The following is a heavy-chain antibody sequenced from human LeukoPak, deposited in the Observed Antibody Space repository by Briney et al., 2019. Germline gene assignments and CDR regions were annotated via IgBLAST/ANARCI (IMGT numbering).Heavy chain of an antibody. D-gene: IGHD3-10*01. CDR1: GFTVSSSY. CDR3: ARDLRGYYGSGALGY. CDR2: FYSGGST. V-gene: IGHV3-53*01. Sequence: EGSLRLSCAASGFTVSSSYMTWVRQAPGKGLEWVSVFYSGGSTFYADSVKGRFTISRDNSKNTLYLQMNSLRAEDTAVYYCARDLRGYYGSGALGYWGQGTLVSVSS. J-gene: IGHJ4*02.